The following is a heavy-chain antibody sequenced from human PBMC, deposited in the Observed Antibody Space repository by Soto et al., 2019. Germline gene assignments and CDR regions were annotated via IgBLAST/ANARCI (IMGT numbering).Heavy chain of an antibody. CDR1: GFSLSTSGVG. Sequence: QITLKESGPTLVKPTQTLTLTCTFSGFSLSTSGVGVGWIRQPPGKALEWLALIYWDDDKRYSPSLKSRITITKDNSKNQVVLTMTNMDPVDTATYYCAHSLIGYYYASSGSNWFDPWCQGTLVTVSS. D-gene: IGHD3-22*01. CDR3: AHSLIGYYYASSGSNWFDP. J-gene: IGHJ5*02. V-gene: IGHV2-5*02. CDR2: IYWDDDK.